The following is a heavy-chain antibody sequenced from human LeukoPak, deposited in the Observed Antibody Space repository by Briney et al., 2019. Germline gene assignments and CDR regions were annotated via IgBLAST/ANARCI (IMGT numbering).Heavy chain of an antibody. J-gene: IGHJ4*02. Sequence: GGSLRLSCAASGLTFSNYGMHWVRQAPGKGLEWVAFISHNGNNKYYGDSVKGRFTISRDNSKNTLFLQTSSLRAEDTAVYYCAKAGTQLDYFDYWGQGTLVTVSS. D-gene: IGHD1-1*01. CDR2: ISHNGNNK. V-gene: IGHV3-30*18. CDR3: AKAGTQLDYFDY. CDR1: GLTFSNYG.